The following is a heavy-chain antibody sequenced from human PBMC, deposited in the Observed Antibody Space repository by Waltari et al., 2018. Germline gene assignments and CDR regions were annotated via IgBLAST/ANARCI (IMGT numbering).Heavy chain of an antibody. Sequence: QVQLVVSGGGLVKPGGSLRLSCAASGFTFSHYYMRWIPQAPGTGLDWVSYISSSGSIIYYAEAGKGRFTDTRDNAKNLLMQKMNSLGAEDTAGYWWAGVHLILGQAFNCDFDLWGRGTLVPVSS. CDR1: GFTFSHYY. CDR3: AGVHLILGQAFNCDFDL. V-gene: IGHV3-11*01. D-gene: IGHD2-15*01. J-gene: IGHJ2*01. CDR2: ISSSGSII.